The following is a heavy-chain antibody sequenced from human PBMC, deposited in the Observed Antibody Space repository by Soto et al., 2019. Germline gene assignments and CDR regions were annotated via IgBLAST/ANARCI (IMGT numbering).Heavy chain of an antibody. J-gene: IGHJ5*01. V-gene: IGHV3-48*03. CDR3: ARLSGDGFWKSYSPYNLFES. D-gene: IGHD3-3*01. CDR1: GFAFANYE. Sequence: EVQLVESGGGLVQPGRSLRLSCAASGFAFANYEMHWVRQAPGKGLDWVAYINGGGDVKYYADSVEGRFTISRDNDKNALFLQMDNLRAEDTAIYYCARLSGDGFWKSYSPYNLFESWGQGALVTVSS. CDR2: INGGGDVK.